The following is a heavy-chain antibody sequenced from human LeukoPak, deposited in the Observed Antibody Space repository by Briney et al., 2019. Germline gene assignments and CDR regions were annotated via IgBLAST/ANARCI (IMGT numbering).Heavy chain of an antibody. CDR1: GFTYRDYY. V-gene: IGHV3-33*08. D-gene: IGHD3-10*01. CDR3: ARIPWVGELLGGDY. Sequence: GGPLRLSCAASGFTYRDYYMSGMPEAPGKGLEGVAAVWYDGSNKYYADSVKGRFTISRDNSKNTLYLQMNSLRADDTAVYYCARIPWVGELLGGDYWGQGTLVTVSS. J-gene: IGHJ4*02. CDR2: VWYDGSNK.